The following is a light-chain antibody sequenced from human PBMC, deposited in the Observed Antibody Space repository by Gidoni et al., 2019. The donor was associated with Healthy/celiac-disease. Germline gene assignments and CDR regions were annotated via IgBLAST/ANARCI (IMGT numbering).Light chain of an antibody. V-gene: IGKV3-15*01. CDR2: GAS. Sequence: EIVMTQSPATLSVSPGESATLSCRASQSVSSNLAWYQQKPGQAPRLLIYGASTRATGIPARFSGSGSGTEFTLTISSLQSEDFAVYYCQQYNNWPQTFXXXTKVEIK. CDR1: QSVSSN. J-gene: IGKJ1*01. CDR3: QQYNNWPQT.